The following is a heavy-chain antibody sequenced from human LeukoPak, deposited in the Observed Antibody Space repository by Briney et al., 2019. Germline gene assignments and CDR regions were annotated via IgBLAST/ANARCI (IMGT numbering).Heavy chain of an antibody. CDR2: ISGSGGST. V-gene: IGHV3-23*01. J-gene: IGHJ4*02. D-gene: IGHD4-17*01. CDR3: ARDEVTSLDY. Sequence: GGSLRLSCAPSGFTFSSYAMNWVRQAPGKGLEWVSAISGSGGSTYYADSVKGRFTISRDNAKNSLYLQMNSLRAEDTAVYYCARDEVTSLDYWGQGTLVTVSS. CDR1: GFTFSSYA.